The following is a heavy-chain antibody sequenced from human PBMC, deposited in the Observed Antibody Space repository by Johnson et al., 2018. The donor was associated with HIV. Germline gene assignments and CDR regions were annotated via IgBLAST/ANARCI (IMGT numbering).Heavy chain of an antibody. CDR1: GFTFSSYA. J-gene: IGHJ3*02. D-gene: IGHD1-26*01. Sequence: QVQLVESGGGVVQPGRSLRLSCAASGFTFSSYAMHWVRQAPGKGLAWVAVISYDGSNKYYADSVKGRFTISRDNSKNTRYLQMNSLRAEDTAVYYCVKDVWGGSYLDVFDNWGQGTMVTVSS. CDR2: ISYDGSNK. CDR3: VKDVWGGSYLDVFDN. V-gene: IGHV3-30-3*01.